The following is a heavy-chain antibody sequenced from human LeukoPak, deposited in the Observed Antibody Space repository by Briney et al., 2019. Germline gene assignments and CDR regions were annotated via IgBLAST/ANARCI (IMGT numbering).Heavy chain of an antibody. J-gene: IGHJ4*02. CDR2: INHSGST. Sequence: SETLSLTCAVYGGSFSGYYWSWIRQPPGKGLEWIGEINHSGSTNYNPSLKSRVTISVDTSKNQFSLKLSSVTAVDTAVYYCARRGSDLWFGTRLGFDYWGQGTLVTVSS. D-gene: IGHD3-10*01. CDR3: ARRGSDLWFGTRLGFDY. V-gene: IGHV4-34*01. CDR1: GGSFSGYY.